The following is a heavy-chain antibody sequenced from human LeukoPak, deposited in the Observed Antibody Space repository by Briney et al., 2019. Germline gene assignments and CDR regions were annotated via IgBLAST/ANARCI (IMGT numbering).Heavy chain of an antibody. CDR3: ARDNPANYFDP. J-gene: IGHJ5*02. CDR1: GASITTYY. V-gene: IGHV4-59*01. Sequence: SETLSLTCSVSGASITTYYWSWIRQSPAKGLEWIGYIYYNGGTNYNPSLKSRVAISIDASKNQFSLRLTSATAADPAVYYCARDNPANYFDPWGQGTLVTVSS. D-gene: IGHD4/OR15-4a*01. CDR2: IYYNGGT.